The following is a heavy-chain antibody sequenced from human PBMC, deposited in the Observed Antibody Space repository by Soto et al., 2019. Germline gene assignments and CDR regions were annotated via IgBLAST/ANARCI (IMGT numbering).Heavy chain of an antibody. V-gene: IGHV3-23*01. D-gene: IGHD4-4*01. Sequence: EVQLLESGGGLVQRGGSLRLSCAASGFPFSSYVMSWVRQAPGKGLEWVSGISGGGSNTFYADYVKGRFTISRDNSKNPLLLKMNSLGAEDTAVYYCAKDSNKYSSSLRGRYFDYWGQGMGVTVSS. CDR1: GFPFSSYV. J-gene: IGHJ4*02. CDR3: AKDSNKYSSSLRGRYFDY. CDR2: ISGGGSNT.